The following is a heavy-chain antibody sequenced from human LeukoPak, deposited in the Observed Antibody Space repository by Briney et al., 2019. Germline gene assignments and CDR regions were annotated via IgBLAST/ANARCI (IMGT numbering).Heavy chain of an antibody. CDR3: AKDYSGRIAAAGYDY. Sequence: GGSLRLSCAASGFTFSSYGMHWVRQAPGKGLDGVSVIYSGGSTYYADSVKGRFTISRDNSKNTLYLQMNSLRAEDTAVYYCAKDYSGRIAAAGYDYWGQGTLVTVSS. CDR1: GFTFSSYG. CDR2: IYSGGST. J-gene: IGHJ4*02. D-gene: IGHD6-13*01. V-gene: IGHV3-NL1*01.